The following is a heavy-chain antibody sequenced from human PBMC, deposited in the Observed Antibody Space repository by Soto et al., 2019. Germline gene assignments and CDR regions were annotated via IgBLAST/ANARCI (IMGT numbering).Heavy chain of an antibody. CDR1: GLTFSSYG. J-gene: IGHJ4*02. CDR3: AKAVYNWTDGFFDY. D-gene: IGHD1-1*01. CDR2: ISYDEINK. Sequence: PGESLRLSYAAYGLTFSSYGMHWVRQAPGKGLEWVAIISYDEINKYYADSVKGRFTISRDNSNNTLYLQMNSLRAEDTAVYCCAKAVYNWTDGFFDYWGQRS. V-gene: IGHV3-30*18.